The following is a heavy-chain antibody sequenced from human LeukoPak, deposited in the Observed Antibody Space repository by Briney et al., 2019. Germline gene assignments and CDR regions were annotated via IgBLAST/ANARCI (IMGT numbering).Heavy chain of an antibody. V-gene: IGHV3-21*01. Sequence: GGSLRLSCAASGFTFSSYSMNWVRQAPGKGLEWVSSISSSSSYIYYADSVKGRFTISRDNAKNSLYLQMNSLRAEDTAVYYCAGDSYYDYVWGSYRYRLNYFDYWGQGTLVTVSS. CDR3: AGDSYYDYVWGSYRYRLNYFDY. CDR2: ISSSSSYI. D-gene: IGHD3-16*02. J-gene: IGHJ4*02. CDR1: GFTFSSYS.